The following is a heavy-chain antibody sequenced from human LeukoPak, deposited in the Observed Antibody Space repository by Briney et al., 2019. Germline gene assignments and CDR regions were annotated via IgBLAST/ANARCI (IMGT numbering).Heavy chain of an antibody. CDR3: AREGPRGNSQFDY. Sequence: ASVKVSCKASGYTFTSNYIHWVRQAPGQGLEWMGMIYPRDGSTSYAQKFQGRVTVTRDTSTSTVHMELSGLRSEDTAVYYCAREGPRGNSQFDYWGQGTLVTVSS. V-gene: IGHV1-46*01. CDR1: GYTFTSNY. D-gene: IGHD2/OR15-2a*01. CDR2: IYPRDGST. J-gene: IGHJ4*02.